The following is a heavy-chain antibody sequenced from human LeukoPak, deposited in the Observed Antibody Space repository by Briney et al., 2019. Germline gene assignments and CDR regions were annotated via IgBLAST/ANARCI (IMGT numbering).Heavy chain of an antibody. V-gene: IGHV1-18*04. D-gene: IGHD6-6*01. Sequence: ASVKVSCKASGYTFTGYYMHWVRQAPGQGLEWMGWISAYNGNTNYAQKLQGRVTMTTDTSTSTAYMELRSLRSDDTAVYYCARASDPYSSSSSDYWGQGTLVTVSS. CDR3: ARASDPYSSSSSDY. CDR2: ISAYNGNT. J-gene: IGHJ4*02. CDR1: GYTFTGYY.